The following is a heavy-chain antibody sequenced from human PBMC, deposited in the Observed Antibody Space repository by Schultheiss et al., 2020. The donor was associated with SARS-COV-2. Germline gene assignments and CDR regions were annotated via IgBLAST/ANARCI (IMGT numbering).Heavy chain of an antibody. J-gene: IGHJ6*02. CDR1: GFTFSSYA. V-gene: IGHV3-23*01. Sequence: GGSLRLSCAASGFTFSSYAMSWVRQAPGKGLEWVSAISGSGGSTSYADSVKGRFTISRDNAKNTLYLQMNSLRAEDMAVYYCARDSTSYSSGWGNYYYGMDVWGQGTTVTVSS. CDR2: ISGSGGST. D-gene: IGHD6-19*01. CDR3: ARDSTSYSSGWGNYYYGMDV.